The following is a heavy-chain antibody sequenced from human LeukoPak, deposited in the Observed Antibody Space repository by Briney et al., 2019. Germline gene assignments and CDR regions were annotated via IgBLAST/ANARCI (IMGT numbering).Heavy chain of an antibody. J-gene: IGHJ6*02. D-gene: IGHD4-17*01. CDR3: ARGGGDYGDYLDYYYYGMDV. CDR1: GYTFTSYD. V-gene: IGHV1-8*01. Sequence: GASVKVSCKASGYTFTSYDINWVRQATGQGLEWMGWMNPNSGNTGYAQKFQSRVTMTRNTSISTAYMELSSLRSEDTAVYYCARGGGDYGDYLDYYYYGMDVWGQGTTVTVSS. CDR2: MNPNSGNT.